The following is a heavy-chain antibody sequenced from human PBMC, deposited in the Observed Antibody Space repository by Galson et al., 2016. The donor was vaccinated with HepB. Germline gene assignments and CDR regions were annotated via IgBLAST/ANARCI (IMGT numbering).Heavy chain of an antibody. CDR2: IYSGGST. Sequence: SLRLSCAASGFTVSSNYMSWVRQAPGKGLEWVSLIYSGGSTYYADSVKGRFTISRDKSKNTLYLQMNSLRLEDTAVYYCARETTIFGVRGATGAFDYWGQGTLVTVSS. CDR3: ARETTIFGVRGATGAFDY. CDR1: GFTVSSNY. V-gene: IGHV3-66*02. J-gene: IGHJ4*02. D-gene: IGHD3-3*01.